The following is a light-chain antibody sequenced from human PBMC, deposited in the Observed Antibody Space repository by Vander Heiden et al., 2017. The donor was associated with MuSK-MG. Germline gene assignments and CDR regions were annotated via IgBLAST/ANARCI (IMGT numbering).Light chain of an antibody. CDR3: QQYGTSPWYT. Sequence: EIVLTQSPGTLSLSPGERATLSCRASQSVRSGYLAWYQQKPGQAPRLLIYGASTRATGIPDRFSGSGFGTDFTLTISRLEPEDFAVYYCQQYGTSPWYTFGQGTKVEI. CDR2: GAS. CDR1: QSVRSGY. V-gene: IGKV3-20*01. J-gene: IGKJ2*01.